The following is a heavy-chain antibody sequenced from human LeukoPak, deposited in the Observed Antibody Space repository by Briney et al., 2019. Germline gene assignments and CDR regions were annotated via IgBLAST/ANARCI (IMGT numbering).Heavy chain of an antibody. Sequence: KPSETLSLTCIVSGGSISSYHWSWVRQPPGKGLEWIGYILTSGTTNYNPSLKSRLTISVDTSKNQFTLKLSSVTAADTAVYYCARDDGSGSYYPDYGMDVWGQGTTVTVSS. CDR3: ARDDGSGSYYPDYGMDV. CDR1: GGSISSYH. D-gene: IGHD3-10*01. CDR2: ILTSGTT. J-gene: IGHJ6*02. V-gene: IGHV4-4*09.